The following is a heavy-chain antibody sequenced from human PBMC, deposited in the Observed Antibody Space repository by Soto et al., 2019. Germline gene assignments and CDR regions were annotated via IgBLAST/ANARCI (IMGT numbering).Heavy chain of an antibody. CDR2: ISGSGGST. V-gene: IGHV3-23*01. Sequence: EVQLLESGGGLVQPGGSLRLSCAASGFTFSSYAMSWVRQAPGKGLEWVSAISGSGGSTYYADSVKGRFTISRDNSKNTLYLQMNSLRAEDTAVYYCAKGLRGRYYDILTGHPTLFDYWGXXTLVTVSS. J-gene: IGHJ4*01. D-gene: IGHD3-9*01. CDR1: GFTFSSYA. CDR3: AKGLRGRYYDILTGHPTLFDY.